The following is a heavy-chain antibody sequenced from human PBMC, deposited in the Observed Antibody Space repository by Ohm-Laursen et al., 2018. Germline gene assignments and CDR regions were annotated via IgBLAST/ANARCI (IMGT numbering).Heavy chain of an antibody. V-gene: IGHV3-48*01. CDR1: GFTFSSFS. J-gene: IGHJ4*02. CDR3: ARGLYSSGWYSDN. Sequence: SLRLSCSAFGFTFSSFSINWVRQAPGKGLEWVSYISSSSSTIYYADSVKGRFTISRDNAKNSLYLQMNSLRAEDTAVYYCARGLYSSGWYSDNWGQGTLVTVSS. D-gene: IGHD6-19*01. CDR2: ISSSSSTI.